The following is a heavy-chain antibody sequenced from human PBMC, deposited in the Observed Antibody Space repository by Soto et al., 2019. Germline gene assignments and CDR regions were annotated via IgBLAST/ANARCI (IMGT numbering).Heavy chain of an antibody. J-gene: IGHJ6*02. CDR1: GFTFSNAW. CDR2: IKSKTDGGTT. D-gene: IGHD1-26*01. CDR3: TTDSAFVMGAFEGMDV. Sequence: GGSLRLSCAASGFTFSNAWMNWVRQAPGKGLEWVGRIKSKTDGGTTDYAAPVKGRFTISRDDSKNTLYLQMNSLKTEDTAVYYCTTDSAFVMGAFEGMDVWGQGTTVTVSS. V-gene: IGHV3-15*07.